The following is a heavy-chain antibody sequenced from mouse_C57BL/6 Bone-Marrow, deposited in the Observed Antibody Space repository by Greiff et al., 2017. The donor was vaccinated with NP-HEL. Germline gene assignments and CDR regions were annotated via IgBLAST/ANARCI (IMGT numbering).Heavy chain of an antibody. Sequence: EVKLMESGGDLVKPGGSLKLSCAASGFTFSSYGMSWVRQTPDKRLEWVATISSGGSYTYYPDSVKGRFTISRDNAKNTPYLQMSSLKSEDTAMYYCARDEGITTVDYWGQGTTLTVSS. V-gene: IGHV5-6*01. CDR3: ARDEGITTVDY. J-gene: IGHJ2*01. CDR2: ISSGGSYT. D-gene: IGHD1-1*01. CDR1: GFTFSSYG.